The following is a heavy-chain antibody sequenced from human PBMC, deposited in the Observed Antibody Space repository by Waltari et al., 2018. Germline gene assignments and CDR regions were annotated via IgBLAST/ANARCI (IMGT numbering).Heavy chain of an antibody. J-gene: IGHJ4*02. CDR2: IHHSGIT. CDR3: ARGGEYVWKV. CDR1: GGSFSGYF. V-gene: IGHV4-34*01. Sequence: QVQLQQWGAGLLKPSETLSLTCAVYGGSFSGYFWTWIRQPPGKGLEWIGEIHHSGITNANPSLKSRVTMSLDTSKNQFSLEMKYVTAADTAVYYCARGGEYVWKVWGQGALVIVSS. D-gene: IGHD3-16*01.